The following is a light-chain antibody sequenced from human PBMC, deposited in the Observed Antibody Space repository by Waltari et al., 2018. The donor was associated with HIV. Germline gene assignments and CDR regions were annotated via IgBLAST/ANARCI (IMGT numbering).Light chain of an antibody. CDR3: AAWDDILRAWV. V-gene: IGLV1-47*01. CDR1: STNIGAHF. Sequence: QSVLAQPLSTSGTPGQRVTISCSGNSTNIGAHFAYWYQQLPGATPKLLIYMNDQRPSGVPDRFSGSTSGTSASLAISGLRSEDESHYYCAAWDDILRAWVFGGGTKLTVL. J-gene: IGLJ3*02. CDR2: MND.